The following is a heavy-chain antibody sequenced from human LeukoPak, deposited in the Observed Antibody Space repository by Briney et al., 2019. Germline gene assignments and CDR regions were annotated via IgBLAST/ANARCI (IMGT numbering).Heavy chain of an antibody. CDR2: IYYSGST. Sequence: SQTLSLTCTVSGGSISSGGYYWSWIRQHPGKGLEWIGNIYYSGSTYYNPSLRSRVTISVDTSKNQLSLKLSSVTAADTAVYYCARALSGDYYGSGGFDFWGQGTLVTVSS. J-gene: IGHJ4*02. V-gene: IGHV4-31*03. D-gene: IGHD3-22*01. CDR1: GGSISSGGYY. CDR3: ARALSGDYYGSGGFDF.